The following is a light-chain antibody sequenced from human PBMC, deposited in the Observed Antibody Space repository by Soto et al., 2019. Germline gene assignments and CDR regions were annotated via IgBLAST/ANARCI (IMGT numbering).Light chain of an antibody. CDR3: SSYTGSNTPVV. CDR2: DVS. CDR1: SSDVGGYKY. V-gene: IGLV2-14*01. J-gene: IGLJ2*01. Sequence: QSALTQPASVSGSPGQSITISCTGTSSDVGGYKYVSWYQQHPGKAPNLIIFDVSNRPSGVSDRFSGSKSGNSASLTISGLQAEDEADYYCSSYTGSNTPVVFGGGTKLTVL.